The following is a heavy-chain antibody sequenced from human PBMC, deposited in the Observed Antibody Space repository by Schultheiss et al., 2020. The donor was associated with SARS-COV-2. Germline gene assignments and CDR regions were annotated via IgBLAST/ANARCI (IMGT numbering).Heavy chain of an antibody. Sequence: GGSLRLSCAASGFTFSNYGMHWVRQAPGKGPEWVAVMSFDEREKYYADSVEGRFTISRDNPGNTVYLQMNSLRAEDTAIYYCTKDLKPDSGWDFDSWGQGTLVTVSS. CDR1: GFTFSNYG. V-gene: IGHV3-30*18. CDR3: TKDLKPDSGWDFDS. J-gene: IGHJ4*02. CDR2: MSFDEREK. D-gene: IGHD6-19*01.